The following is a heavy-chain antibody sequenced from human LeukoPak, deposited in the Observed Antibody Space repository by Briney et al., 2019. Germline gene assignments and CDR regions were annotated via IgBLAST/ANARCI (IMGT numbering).Heavy chain of an antibody. CDR1: GGSFSGYY. CDR3: ARGGLEWLSY. D-gene: IGHD6-19*01. V-gene: IGHV4-34*01. Sequence: SETLSLTCAVYGGSFSGYYWSWIRQPPGKGLEWIGEINHSGSTNYNPSLKSRVTISVDTSKNQFSLKLSSVTAADTAVYYCARGGLEWLSYWGQGTLVTVSS. CDR2: INHSGST. J-gene: IGHJ4*02.